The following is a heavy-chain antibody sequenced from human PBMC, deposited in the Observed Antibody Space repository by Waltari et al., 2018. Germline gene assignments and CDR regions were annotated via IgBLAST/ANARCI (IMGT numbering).Heavy chain of an antibody. CDR3: ARVGGGSYYDY. Sequence: QVQLVQSGAEVKKPGASVKVSCKASGYTFTSYAMHWVRQAPGQRLEWMGWINAGNGNTKYAQKFQGRVTITRDTSASTAYMELSSLRSEDTAVYYCARVGGGSYYDYWGQGTLVTVSS. CDR2: INAGNGNT. D-gene: IGHD1-26*01. J-gene: IGHJ4*02. CDR1: GYTFTSYA. V-gene: IGHV1-3*01.